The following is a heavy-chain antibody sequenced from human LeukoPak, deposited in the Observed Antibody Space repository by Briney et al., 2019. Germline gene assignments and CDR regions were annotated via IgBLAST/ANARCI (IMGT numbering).Heavy chain of an antibody. D-gene: IGHD3-22*01. CDR3: AAEAVHDSGGYYPSLDY. V-gene: IGHV1-69*01. Sequence: SVKVSCKVSGGSFRGYGFTWVRQAPGQGLEWMGGISPVFGTATYAQKFKGRVTLTADESTSTAYMEVSSLRHEDTAIYYCAAEAVHDSGGYYPSLDYWGQGTLVTVSS. CDR1: GGSFRGYG. J-gene: IGHJ4*02. CDR2: ISPVFGTA.